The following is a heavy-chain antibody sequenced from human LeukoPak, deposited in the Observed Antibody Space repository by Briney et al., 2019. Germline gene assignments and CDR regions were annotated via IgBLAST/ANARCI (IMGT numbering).Heavy chain of an antibody. CDR3: ARPSIAAALDY. Sequence: ASVKVSCKASGGTFSGYAISRVRQAPGQGLEWMGGIIPIFGTANYAQKFQGRVTITTDESTSTPYMELSSLRSEDTAVYYCARPSIAAALDYWGQGTLVTVSS. CDR2: IIPIFGTA. V-gene: IGHV1-69*05. CDR1: GGTFSGYA. D-gene: IGHD6-13*01. J-gene: IGHJ4*02.